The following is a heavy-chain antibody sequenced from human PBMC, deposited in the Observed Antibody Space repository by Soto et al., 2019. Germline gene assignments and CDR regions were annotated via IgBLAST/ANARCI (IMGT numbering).Heavy chain of an antibody. CDR1: GGSISSGGYY. Sequence: QVQLQESGPGLVKPSQTLSLTCTVSGGSISSGGYYWSWIRQHPGKGLEWIGYIYYSGSTYYNPYLQSRVTRSVDTSKNQFSLKLSSVTAADTAVYYCARGVEQSPWEWIQLSGNRLHLWGRGTLVTVSS. D-gene: IGHD5-18*01. V-gene: IGHV4-31*03. CDR2: IYYSGST. CDR3: ARGVEQSPWEWIQLSGNRLHL. J-gene: IGHJ2*01.